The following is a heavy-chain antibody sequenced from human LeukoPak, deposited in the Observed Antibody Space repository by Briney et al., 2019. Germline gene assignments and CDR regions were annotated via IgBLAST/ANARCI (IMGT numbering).Heavy chain of an antibody. CDR2: INHSGST. J-gene: IGHJ6*04. Sequence: SETLSLTCAVYGGSFRGYYWSWIRQPPGQGLEWIGEINHSGSTNYNPSLKSRVTISVDTSKNQFSLKLSSVTAADTAVYYCARHLGRTVAGRYYYYYGMDVWGKGTTVTVSS. CDR3: ARHLGRTVAGRYYYYYGMDV. D-gene: IGHD6-19*01. V-gene: IGHV4-34*01. CDR1: GGSFRGYY.